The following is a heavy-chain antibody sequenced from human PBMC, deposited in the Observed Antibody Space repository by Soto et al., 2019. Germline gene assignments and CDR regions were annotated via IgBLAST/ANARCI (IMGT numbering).Heavy chain of an antibody. J-gene: IGHJ4*02. V-gene: IGHV4-4*02. D-gene: IGHD6-19*01. CDR3: ARCPQNVGSGWTPIDY. Sequence: SETLSLTCAVSGGSISSSNWWSWVRQPPGKGLEWIGEIYHSGSTNYNPSLKSRVTISVDKSKNQFSLKLSSVTAADTAVYYCARCPQNVGSGWTPIDYWGQGTLVTVSS. CDR2: IYHSGST. CDR1: GGSISSSNW.